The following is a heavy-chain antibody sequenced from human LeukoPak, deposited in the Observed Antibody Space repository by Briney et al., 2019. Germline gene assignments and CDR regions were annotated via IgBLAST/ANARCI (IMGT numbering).Heavy chain of an antibody. CDR2: INPNSGGT. Sequence: ASVKVSCKASGYTFTGYYMHWVRQAPGQGLEWMGWINPNSGGTNYAQKLQGRVTMTTDTSTSTAYMELRSLRSDDTAVYYCARRSWIGGEGDYWGQGTLVTVSS. CDR3: ARRSWIGGEGDY. D-gene: IGHD3-16*01. J-gene: IGHJ4*02. CDR1: GYTFTGYY. V-gene: IGHV1-2*02.